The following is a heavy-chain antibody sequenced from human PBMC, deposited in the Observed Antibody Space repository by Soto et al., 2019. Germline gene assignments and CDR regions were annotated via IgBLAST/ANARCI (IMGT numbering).Heavy chain of an antibody. CDR2: IKSKTDGGTT. D-gene: IGHD3-22*01. J-gene: IGHJ4*02. CDR1: GFTFSNAW. V-gene: IGHV3-15*01. Sequence: GGSLRLSCAASGFTFSNAWMSWVRQAPGKGLEWVGRIKSKTDGGTTDYAAPVKGRFTISRDDSKNTLYLQMNSLKTEATAVYYCTTWGCDSSGYYCSFDYWGKGTLVTVSS. CDR3: TTWGCDSSGYYCSFDY.